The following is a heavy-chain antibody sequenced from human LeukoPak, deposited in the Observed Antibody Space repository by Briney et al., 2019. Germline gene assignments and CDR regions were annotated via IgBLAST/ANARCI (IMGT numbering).Heavy chain of an antibody. CDR3: ARAETTLLLNY. V-gene: IGHV1-18*01. D-gene: IGHD4-11*01. J-gene: IGHJ4*02. CDR1: GYSFTNYG. CDR2: ISAHNGNT. Sequence: ASVTVSFTSSGYSFTNYGIVWVRQPPGQGLQWMGWISAHNGNTNYARKLQGRVTLTTDTSTSTVYMELRSLTSDDTAVYYCARAETTLLLNYWGQGTLVTVSS.